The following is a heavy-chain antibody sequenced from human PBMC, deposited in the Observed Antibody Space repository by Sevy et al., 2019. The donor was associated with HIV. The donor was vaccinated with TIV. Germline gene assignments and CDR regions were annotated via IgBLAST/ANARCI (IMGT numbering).Heavy chain of an antibody. CDR2: ISGSGGST. J-gene: IGHJ3*02. CDR3: AKDFGPAMEWVVVKAGAFDI. V-gene: IGHV3-23*01. D-gene: IGHD6-19*01. Sequence: GGSLRLSCAASGFTFSSYAMSWVRQAPGKGLEWVSAISGSGGSTYYADSVKGRFTISRDNSKNTLYLQMNSLRAEDTAVNYGAKDFGPAMEWVVVKAGAFDIWGQGTMVTVSS. CDR1: GFTFSSYA.